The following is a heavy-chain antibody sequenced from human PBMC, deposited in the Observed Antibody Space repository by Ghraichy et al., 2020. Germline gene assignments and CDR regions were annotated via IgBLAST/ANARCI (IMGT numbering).Heavy chain of an antibody. CDR1: GFTFSNYA. D-gene: IGHD3-3*01. J-gene: IGHJ6*03. CDR2: ISGNGGST. Sequence: GGSLRLSCTASGFTFSNYAMSWVRQAPGKGLEWVSAISGNGGSTYYADSVKGRFTISRDNSKNTLYLQMSSLRAEDTAVYYCALGAIFGVATYVDVWGKGTTVTVSS. V-gene: IGHV3-23*01. CDR3: ALGAIFGVATYVDV.